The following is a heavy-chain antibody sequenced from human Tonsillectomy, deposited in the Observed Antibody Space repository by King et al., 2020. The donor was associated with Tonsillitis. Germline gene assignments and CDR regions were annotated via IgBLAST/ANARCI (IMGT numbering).Heavy chain of an antibody. D-gene: IGHD4-23*01. CDR1: GFTFSSYA. Sequence: VQLVESGGGLVQPGGSLRLSCAASGFTFSSYAMSWVRQAPGKGLEWVSAISGSGGSTYYADSVKGRFTISRDNSKNTLYLRMNSLRVVDTAVYYCAKQNYGANSADSFDYWGQGTLVTVSS. CDR3: AKQNYGANSADSFDY. V-gene: IGHV3-23*04. CDR2: ISGSGGST. J-gene: IGHJ4*02.